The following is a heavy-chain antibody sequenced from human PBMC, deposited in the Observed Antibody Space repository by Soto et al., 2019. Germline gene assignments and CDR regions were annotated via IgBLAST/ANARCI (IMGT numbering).Heavy chain of an antibody. J-gene: IGHJ4*02. CDR1: GFTFDDYA. V-gene: IGHV3-9*01. CDR3: AKDMGGSNFDY. CDR2: ISWNSGSI. D-gene: IGHD5-12*01. Sequence: EVQLVESGGGLVQPGRSLRLSCAASGFTFDDYAMHWVRQAPGKGLEWVSGISWNSGSIGYADSVKGRFTISRDNAKNSLYLLMNSLRAEDTALYYCAKDMGGSNFDYWGQGTLVTVSS.